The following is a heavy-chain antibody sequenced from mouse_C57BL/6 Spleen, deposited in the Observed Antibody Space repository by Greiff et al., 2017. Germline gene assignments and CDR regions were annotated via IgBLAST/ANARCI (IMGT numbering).Heavy chain of an antibody. D-gene: IGHD4-1*01. CDR1: GYTFTSYW. V-gene: IGHV1-53*01. CDR3: ASLGRDYAMDY. Sequence: QVQLKQPGTELVKPGASVKLSCKASGYTFTSYWMHWVKQRPGQGLEWIGNIKPSNGGTNYNEKFKSKATLTVDKSSSTAYMQLSSLTSEDSAVYYCASLGRDYAMDYWGQGTSVTVSS. CDR2: IKPSNGGT. J-gene: IGHJ4*01.